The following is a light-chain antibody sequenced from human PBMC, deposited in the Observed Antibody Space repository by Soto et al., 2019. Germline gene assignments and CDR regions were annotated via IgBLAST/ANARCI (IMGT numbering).Light chain of an antibody. CDR2: GNN. V-gene: IGLV1-40*01. Sequence: QSVLTQPPSVSGAPGQRVTISCTGSSSNIGAGYDVHWYQQVSGTAPKLLIYGNNNRPSGVPDRFSGSKAGTSPSLAITGLQAEDEADYYCQSYDNRLSGYVFGTGTKVTV. CDR1: SSNIGAGYD. CDR3: QSYDNRLSGYV. J-gene: IGLJ1*01.